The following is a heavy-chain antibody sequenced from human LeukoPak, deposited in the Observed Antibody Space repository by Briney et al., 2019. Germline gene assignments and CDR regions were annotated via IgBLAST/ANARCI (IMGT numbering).Heavy chain of an antibody. CDR2: ITGSGGST. V-gene: IGHV3-23*01. CDR3: AKGQLESCSGSRCYAFDY. D-gene: IGHD2-15*01. CDR1: GFTCSSYA. Sequence: QPGGSLRLSCAASGFTCSSYAMSWVRQAPGKRLEWVSVITGSGGSTYYADSVKGRFTISRDNSKNTLYLQMNSLRGEDTAIYYCAKGQLESCSGSRCYAFDYWGQGTLVTVSS. J-gene: IGHJ4*02.